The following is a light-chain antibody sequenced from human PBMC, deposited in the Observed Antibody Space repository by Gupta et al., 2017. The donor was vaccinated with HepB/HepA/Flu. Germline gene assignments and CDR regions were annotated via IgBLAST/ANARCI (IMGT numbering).Light chain of an antibody. J-gene: IGKJ3*01. CDR1: QDISNY. CDR2: DAA. Sequence: DIQMTQSPSSLSASVGDRVTITCQASQDISNYLNWYQQKPGKAPKLLIYDAANVETGVPARLSGRGYGTDFTFTISSRQPEDIATSSCKQDENIPSFTLVKGTNVYIK. CDR3: KQDENIPSFT. V-gene: IGKV1-33*01.